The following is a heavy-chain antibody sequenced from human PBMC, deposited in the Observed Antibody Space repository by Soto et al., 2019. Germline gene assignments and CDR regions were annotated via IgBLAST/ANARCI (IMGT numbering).Heavy chain of an antibody. D-gene: IGHD3-3*01. Sequence: GGSLRLSCAASGFTFSSYAMSWVRQAPGKGLEWVSAISGSGGSTYYADSVKGRFTISRDNSKNTLYLQMNSLRAEDTAVYYCAKDGPYDFWSGYYGESFDYWGQGTLVTVSS. CDR3: AKDGPYDFWSGYYGESFDY. J-gene: IGHJ4*02. V-gene: IGHV3-23*01. CDR1: GFTFSSYA. CDR2: ISGSGGST.